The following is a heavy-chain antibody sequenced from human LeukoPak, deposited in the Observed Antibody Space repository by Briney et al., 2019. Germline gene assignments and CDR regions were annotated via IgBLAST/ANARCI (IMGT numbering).Heavy chain of an antibody. CDR2: ISWDGGST. CDR3: AKDIERGYCSGGSCPGMDV. Sequence: GGSLRLSCAASGFTFDDYAMHWVRQAPGKGLEWVSLISWDGGSTYYADSVKGRFTISRDNSKNSPYLQMNSLRAEDTALYYCAKDIERGYCSGGSCPGMDVWGKGTTVTVSS. D-gene: IGHD2-15*01. J-gene: IGHJ6*04. V-gene: IGHV3-43D*04. CDR1: GFTFDDYA.